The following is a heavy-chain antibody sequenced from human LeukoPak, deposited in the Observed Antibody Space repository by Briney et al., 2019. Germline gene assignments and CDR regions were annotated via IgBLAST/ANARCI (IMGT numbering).Heavy chain of an antibody. Sequence: GGSLRLSCAASGFTFSSYGMHWVRQAPGKGLEGVAFIRYDGSNKYYADSVKGRFTISRDNSKNTLYLQMNSLRAEDTAVYYCARRAGAYSHPYDYWGQGTLVTVSS. CDR3: ARRAGAYSHPYDY. V-gene: IGHV3-30*02. CDR2: IRYDGSNK. J-gene: IGHJ4*02. D-gene: IGHD4/OR15-4a*01. CDR1: GFTFSSYG.